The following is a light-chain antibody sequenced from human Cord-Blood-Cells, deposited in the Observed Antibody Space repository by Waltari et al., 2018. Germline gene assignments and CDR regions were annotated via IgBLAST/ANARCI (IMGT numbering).Light chain of an antibody. CDR2: EVS. CDR3: SSYTSSSTVV. CDR1: SSDVGGYNY. Sequence: QSALTQPASVSGSPGQSITISCTGTSSDVGGYNYVSWYPQHPGKAPKCMIYEVSNRPSGVSNRFSGSNSGNTASLTISGLQAEDEADYYCSSYTSSSTVVFVRGTKLTVL. J-gene: IGLJ2*01. V-gene: IGLV2-14*01.